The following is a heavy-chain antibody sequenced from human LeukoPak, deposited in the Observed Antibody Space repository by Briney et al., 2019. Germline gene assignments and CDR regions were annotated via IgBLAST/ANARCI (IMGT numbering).Heavy chain of an antibody. J-gene: IGHJ4*02. V-gene: IGHV3-23*01. CDR2: ISGSGGSI. CDR1: GFTFSDYA. CDR3: AKGRDGYNYYFDY. Sequence: PGGSLRLSCTASGFTFSDYAMSWVRQAPGKGLEWVSGISGSGGSIRYADSVKGRFIISRDNSKNTLYLQMNSLRAEDTAVYYCAKGRDGYNYYFDYWGQETLVTVSS. D-gene: IGHD5-24*01.